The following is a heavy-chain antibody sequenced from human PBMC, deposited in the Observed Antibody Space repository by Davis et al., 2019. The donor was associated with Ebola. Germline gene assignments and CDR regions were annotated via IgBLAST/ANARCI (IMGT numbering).Heavy chain of an antibody. CDR2: IVVGSGNT. CDR1: GFTFTSSA. Sequence: SVPVSCKASGFTFTSSAMQWVRQARGQRLEWIGWIVVGSGNTNYAQKFQGRVTITADKSTSTAYMELSSLRSEDTAVYYCASGAGLDYWGQGTLVTVSS. J-gene: IGHJ4*02. D-gene: IGHD1-26*01. CDR3: ASGAGLDY. V-gene: IGHV1-58*02.